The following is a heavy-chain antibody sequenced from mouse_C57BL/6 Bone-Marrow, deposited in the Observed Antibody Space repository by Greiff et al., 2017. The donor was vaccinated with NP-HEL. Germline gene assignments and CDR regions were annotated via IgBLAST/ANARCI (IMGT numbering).Heavy chain of an antibody. CDR1: GYTFTSYW. J-gene: IGHJ1*03. CDR3: ARSRGLVDHGRGYFDV. Sequence: QVQLQQPGAELVKPGASVKLSCKASGYTFTSYWMHWVKQRPGQGLEWIGMIHPNSGSTNYNEKFKSKATLTVDKSSSTAYMQLSSLTSEDSAVYYCARSRGLVDHGRGYFDVWGTGTTVTVSS. V-gene: IGHV1-64*01. D-gene: IGHD1-1*01. CDR2: IHPNSGST.